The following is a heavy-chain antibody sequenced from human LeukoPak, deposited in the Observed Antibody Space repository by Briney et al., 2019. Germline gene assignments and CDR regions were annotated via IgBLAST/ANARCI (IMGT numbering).Heavy chain of an antibody. Sequence: GGSLRLSCAASGFTFSSYAMHWVRQAPGKGLEWVAVISYDGSNKYYADSVKGRFTISRDNSKNTLYLQMNSLRAEDTAVYYCATGRGYQLLGHYFDYWGQGTLVTVSS. D-gene: IGHD2-2*01. J-gene: IGHJ4*02. CDR2: ISYDGSNK. V-gene: IGHV3-30-3*01. CDR1: GFTFSSYA. CDR3: ATGRGYQLLGHYFDY.